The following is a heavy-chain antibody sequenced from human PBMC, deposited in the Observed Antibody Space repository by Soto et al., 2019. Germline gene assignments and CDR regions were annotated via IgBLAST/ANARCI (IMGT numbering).Heavy chain of an antibody. CDR1: GFTVSSNY. V-gene: IGHV3-66*01. CDR2: IYSGGST. Sequence: EVQLVESGGGLVQPGGSLRLSCAASGFTVSSNYMSWVRQAPGKGLEWVSVIYSGGSTYYADSVKGRFTISRDNSKNTLHLQMNSLRAEDTAVYYCARDRGYDYIWGSYRSGYFDYWGQGTLVTVSS. CDR3: ARDRGYDYIWGSYRSGYFDY. J-gene: IGHJ4*02. D-gene: IGHD3-16*02.